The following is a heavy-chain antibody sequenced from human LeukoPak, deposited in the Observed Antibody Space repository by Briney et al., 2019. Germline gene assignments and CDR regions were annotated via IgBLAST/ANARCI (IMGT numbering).Heavy chain of an antibody. J-gene: IGHJ4*02. D-gene: IGHD3-3*01. Sequence: GGSLRLSCAASGFTFSSYAMSWVRQAPGKGLEWVSAISGSGGSTYYADSVKGRFTISRDNSKNTLYLQMNSLRAEDTAVYYCARGPERILRFLEWSPSASCFDYWGQGTLVTVSS. CDR1: GFTFSSYA. CDR3: ARGPERILRFLEWSPSASCFDY. CDR2: ISGSGGST. V-gene: IGHV3-23*01.